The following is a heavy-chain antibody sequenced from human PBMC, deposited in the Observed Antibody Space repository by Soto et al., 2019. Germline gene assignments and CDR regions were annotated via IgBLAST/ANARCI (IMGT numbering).Heavy chain of an antibody. CDR3: ARERYGDYGRGAFDI. D-gene: IGHD4-17*01. Sequence: PSETLSLTCTVSGGSISSSSYYWGWIRQPPGKGLEWIGSIYYSGSTYYNPSLKSRVTISVDTSKNQSSLKLSSVTAADTAVYYCARERYGDYGRGAFDIWGQGTMVTVSS. CDR1: GGSISSSSYY. J-gene: IGHJ3*02. V-gene: IGHV4-39*02. CDR2: IYYSGST.